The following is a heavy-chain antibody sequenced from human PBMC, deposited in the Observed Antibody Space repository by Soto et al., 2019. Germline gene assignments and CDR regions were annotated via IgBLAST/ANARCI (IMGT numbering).Heavy chain of an antibody. CDR3: ARDQARETGDYYYGMDV. CDR2: ISYDGSNK. D-gene: IGHD1-26*01. V-gene: IGHV3-30-3*01. CDR1: GFTLSSYA. J-gene: IGHJ6*02. Sequence: QVQLVESGGGVVQPGRSLRLSCAASGFTLSSYAMHWVRQAPGKGLEWVAVISYDGSNKYYADSVKGRFTISRDNSKNTLYLQMNSLRAEDTAVYYCARDQARETGDYYYGMDVWRQGTTVTVSS.